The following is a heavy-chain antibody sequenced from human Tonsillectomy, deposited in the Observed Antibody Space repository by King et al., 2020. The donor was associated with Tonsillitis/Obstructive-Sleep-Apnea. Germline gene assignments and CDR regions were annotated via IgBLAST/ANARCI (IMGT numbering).Heavy chain of an antibody. CDR3: ARSGADCSGGSCYPAGFDY. Sequence: QLVQSGAEVKKPGESLKISCKGSGYSFTSYWIAWVRQMPGKGLEWMGIIYPGDSDTRYSPSFQGQVTISADKSISTAYLQWSSLKASDTAMYYCARSGADCSGGSCYPAGFDYWGQGTLVTVSS. D-gene: IGHD2-15*01. J-gene: IGHJ4*02. CDR2: IYPGDSDT. CDR1: GYSFTSYW. V-gene: IGHV5-51*01.